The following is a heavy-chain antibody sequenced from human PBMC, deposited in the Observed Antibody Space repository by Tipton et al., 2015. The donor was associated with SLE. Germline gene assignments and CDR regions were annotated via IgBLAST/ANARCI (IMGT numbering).Heavy chain of an antibody. CDR3: ARHGILTLVVYF. CDR1: GGSTSSSSYY. CDR2: IYNSGTT. J-gene: IGHJ4*02. D-gene: IGHD2-8*02. V-gene: IGHV4-39*07. Sequence: LRLSCTVSGGSTSSSSYYWGWIRQPPGKGLEWIGSIYNSGTTKYNPSLKSRVTISLDTSKNQFSLKLSSVTAADTAVYYCARHGILTLVVYFWGQGTLVSVSS.